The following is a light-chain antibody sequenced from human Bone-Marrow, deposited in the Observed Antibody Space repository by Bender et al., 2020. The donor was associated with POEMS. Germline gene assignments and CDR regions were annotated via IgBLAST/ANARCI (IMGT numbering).Light chain of an antibody. J-gene: IGLJ3*02. CDR2: GAN. V-gene: IGLV2-11*01. CDR1: SSDVGRYNF. CDR3: VSYAGSSIRV. Sequence: QSALTQPRSVSGSPGQSVTISCTGTSSDVGRYNFVSWYQKLPDKAPKLILYGANKRPSGVSDRFSASRAGNTASLTISGVQPEDEGEYYCVSYAGSSIRVFGGGTKLTVL.